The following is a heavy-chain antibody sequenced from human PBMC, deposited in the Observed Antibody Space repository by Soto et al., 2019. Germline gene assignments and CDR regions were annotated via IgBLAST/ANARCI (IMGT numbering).Heavy chain of an antibody. CDR2: ISAYNGNT. CDR3: ARVPAQLGMYNCFDP. CDR1: GYTFTNSG. V-gene: IGHV1-18*01. D-gene: IGHD6-6*01. J-gene: IGHJ5*02. Sequence: ASVKVSCKASGYTFTNSGLSWVRQAPGQGLEWMGWISAYNGNTNYAQKLQGRVTMTTDTSTTTAYRELRSLRSDDTAVYYFARVPAQLGMYNCFDPWGQGTLVTGSS.